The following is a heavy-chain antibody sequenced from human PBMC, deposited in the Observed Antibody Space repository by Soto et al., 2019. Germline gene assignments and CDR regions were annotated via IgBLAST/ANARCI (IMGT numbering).Heavy chain of an antibody. CDR2: ISAYNGNT. CDR3: ARDRIHSSSSDAFDI. D-gene: IGHD6-13*01. Sequence: ASVKVSCKASGYTFTSYGISWVRQAPGQGLEWMGWISAYNGNTNYAQKLQGRVTMTTDTSTSTAYMELRSLRSDDTAVYYCARDRIHSSSSDAFDIWGQGTMVTVSS. V-gene: IGHV1-18*01. CDR1: GYTFTSYG. J-gene: IGHJ3*02.